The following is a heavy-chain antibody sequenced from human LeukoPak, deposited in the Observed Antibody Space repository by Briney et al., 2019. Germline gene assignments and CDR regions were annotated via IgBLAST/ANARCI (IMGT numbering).Heavy chain of an antibody. V-gene: IGHV3-30*18. D-gene: IGHD4-17*01. CDR1: GFTFSRHG. J-gene: IGHJ4*02. Sequence: PGRSLRLSCAASGFTFSRHGMHWVRQAPGKGLEWVAVRSYDGSNKYYADSVKGRFTISRDNSQNTLYLQMNSLRAEDTAVYYCAKDLELYGDQYYFDCWGQGTLVTVSS. CDR2: RSYDGSNK. CDR3: AKDLELYGDQYYFDC.